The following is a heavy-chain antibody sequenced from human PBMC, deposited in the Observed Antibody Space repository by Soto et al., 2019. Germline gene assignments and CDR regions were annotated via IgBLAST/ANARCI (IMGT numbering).Heavy chain of an antibody. J-gene: IGHJ4*02. V-gene: IGHV4-30-4*01. Sequence: QVQLQESGPGLVKPSETLSLTCTVSGGSTSSGDYYWSWIRQPPGKGLEWIGYIYYSGITYYNPSPKNRPTISQDTSKNQFSLKLRSVTAPDTAGYYCARQYGGYEYYFDYWGQGTLVTVSS. D-gene: IGHD5-12*01. CDR2: IYYSGIT. CDR3: ARQYGGYEYYFDY. CDR1: GGSTSSGDYY.